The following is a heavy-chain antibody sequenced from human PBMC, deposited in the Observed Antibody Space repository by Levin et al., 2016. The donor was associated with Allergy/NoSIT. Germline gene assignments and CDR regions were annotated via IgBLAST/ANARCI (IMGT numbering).Heavy chain of an antibody. V-gene: IGHV3-48*02. J-gene: IGHJ6*03. CDR3: ARDRPYSTENYYYYYYMDV. CDR1: GFTFSSYS. CDR2: ISSSSSTI. Sequence: GESLKISCAASGFTFSSYSMNWVRQAPGKGLEWVSYISSSSSTIYYADSVKGRFTISRDNAKNSLYLQMNSLRDEDTAVYYCARDRPYSTENYYYYYYMDVWGKGTTVTVSS. D-gene: IGHD4-11*01.